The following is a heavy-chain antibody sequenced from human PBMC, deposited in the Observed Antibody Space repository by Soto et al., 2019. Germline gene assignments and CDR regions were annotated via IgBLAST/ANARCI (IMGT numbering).Heavy chain of an antibody. Sequence: QVQLVQSGAEVKKPGASVKVSCKASGYTFTSYGISWVRQAPGQGLEWMGWISAYNGNTNYAQKLQGRVTMTTDTSTSTDYMELRSLRSDDTAVYYCARYSWNRDVFPGYFDCWGQGTLVTVSS. CDR3: ARYSWNRDVFPGYFDC. D-gene: IGHD1-20*01. CDR1: GYTFTSYG. CDR2: ISAYNGNT. V-gene: IGHV1-18*01. J-gene: IGHJ4*02.